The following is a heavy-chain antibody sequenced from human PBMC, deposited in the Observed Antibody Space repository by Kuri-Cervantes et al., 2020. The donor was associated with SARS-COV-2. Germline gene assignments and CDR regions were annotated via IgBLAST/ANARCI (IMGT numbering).Heavy chain of an antibody. CDR2: IYYSGST. V-gene: IGHV4-39*07. CDR3: ARDLSWVYYDSSGYYYPDYYYGMDV. J-gene: IGHJ6*02. Sequence: ESLKISCTVSGGSISSSSYYWGWTRQPPGKGLEWIGSIYYSGSTYYNPSLKSRVTISVDTSKNQFSLKLSSVTAADTAVYYCARDLSWVYYDSSGYYYPDYYYGMDVWGQGTTVTVSS. CDR1: GGSISSSSYY. D-gene: IGHD3-22*01.